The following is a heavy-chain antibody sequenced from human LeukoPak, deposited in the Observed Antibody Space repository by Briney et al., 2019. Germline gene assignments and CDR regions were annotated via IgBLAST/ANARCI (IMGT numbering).Heavy chain of an antibody. Sequence: SETLSLTCAVYGGSFSGYYWSWIRQPPGKGLEWIGEINHSGSTNYNPSLKSRVTISVDTSKNQFSLKLSSVTAADTAVYYCASSGNTHYDSSGYRLDYWGQGTLVTVSS. J-gene: IGHJ4*02. CDR3: ASSGNTHYDSSGYRLDY. CDR1: GGSFSGYY. D-gene: IGHD3-22*01. CDR2: INHSGST. V-gene: IGHV4-34*01.